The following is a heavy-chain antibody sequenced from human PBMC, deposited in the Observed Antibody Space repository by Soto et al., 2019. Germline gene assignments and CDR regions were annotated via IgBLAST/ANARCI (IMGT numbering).Heavy chain of an antibody. J-gene: IGHJ3*02. CDR2: IYYSGST. D-gene: IGHD3-22*01. V-gene: IGHV4-31*03. Sequence: PSETLSLTCTVSGVSISSGGYYWSWIRQHPGKGLEWIGYIYYSGSTYYNPSLKSRVTIPVDTSKNQFSLKLSSVTAADTAVYYCARDALLWTTYYYDSSGPGAFDIWGQGTMVTVS. CDR1: GVSISSGGYY. CDR3: ARDALLWTTYYYDSSGPGAFDI.